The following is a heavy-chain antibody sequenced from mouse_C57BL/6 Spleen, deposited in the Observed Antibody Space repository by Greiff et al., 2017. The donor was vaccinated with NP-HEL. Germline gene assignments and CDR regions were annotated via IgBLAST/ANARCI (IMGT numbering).Heavy chain of an antibody. V-gene: IGHV1-26*01. Sequence: EVQLQQSGPELVKPGASVKISCKASGYTFTDYYMNWVKQSHGKSLEWIGDINPNNGGTSYNQKFKGKATLTVDKSSSTAYMELRSLTSEDSAVYYCASSNFAYYYGAMDYWGQGTSVTVSS. CDR3: ASSNFAYYYGAMDY. J-gene: IGHJ4*01. D-gene: IGHD1-1*01. CDR1: GYTFTDYY. CDR2: INPNNGGT.